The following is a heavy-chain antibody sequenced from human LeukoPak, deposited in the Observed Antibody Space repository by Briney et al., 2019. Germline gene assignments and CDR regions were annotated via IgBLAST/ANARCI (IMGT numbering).Heavy chain of an antibody. CDR3: ARDPRGP. D-gene: IGHD3-10*01. V-gene: IGHV3-30-3*01. Sequence: GGSLRLSCAASGFTFSSYAMHWVRQAPGKGLEWVAVISYDGSNKYYADSVKGRFTISRDNAKNSLYLQMNSLRAEDTAVYYCARDPRGPWGQGTLVTVSS. CDR1: GFTFSSYA. CDR2: ISYDGSNK. J-gene: IGHJ5*02.